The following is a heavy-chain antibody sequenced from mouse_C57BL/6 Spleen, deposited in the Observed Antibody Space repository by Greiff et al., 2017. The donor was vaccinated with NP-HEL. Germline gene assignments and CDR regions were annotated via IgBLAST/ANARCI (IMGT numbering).Heavy chain of an antibody. Sequence: EVQLQQSGAELVRPGASVKLSCTASGFNIKDDYMHWVKQRPEQGLEWIGWIDPENGDTEYASKFQGKATITADTSYNTAYLQLSSLTSEDTAVYYCTTEGLTTVYFDYWGQGTTLTVSS. CDR2: IDPENGDT. CDR3: TTEGLTTVYFDY. J-gene: IGHJ2*01. CDR1: GFNIKDDY. D-gene: IGHD1-1*01. V-gene: IGHV14-4*01.